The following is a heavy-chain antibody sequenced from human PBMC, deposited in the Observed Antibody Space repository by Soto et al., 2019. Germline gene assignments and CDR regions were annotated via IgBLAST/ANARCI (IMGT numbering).Heavy chain of an antibody. D-gene: IGHD2-2*01. V-gene: IGHV3-7*04. J-gene: IGHJ5*02. CDR3: AREVVVSRGASYFDP. CDR2: IRQDGSEI. Sequence: PGGSLRLSCVGSGFTFSSNWMTWVRQAPGKGLEWVANIRQDGSEINYVDSVKGRFTISRDNTKNSLYLQMNSLRAEDTAIYYCAREVVVSRGASYFDPWGQGTLVTVSS. CDR1: GFTFSSNW.